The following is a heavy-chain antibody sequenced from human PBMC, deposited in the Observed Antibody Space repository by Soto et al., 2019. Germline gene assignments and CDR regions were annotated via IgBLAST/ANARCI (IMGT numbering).Heavy chain of an antibody. CDR3: ARGITLPTPLDY. Sequence: QVQLVQSGAEEKKPGASVKVSCKASGYTFNSYAMHWVRQAPGQRLEWMGWINAGNGNTKYSQKFQGRVTITRDTSASTAYMKLSSLGSEDTAVYYCARGITLPTPLDYWGQGTLVTVSS. CDR2: INAGNGNT. V-gene: IGHV1-3*05. CDR1: GYTFNSYA. D-gene: IGHD1-20*01. J-gene: IGHJ4*02.